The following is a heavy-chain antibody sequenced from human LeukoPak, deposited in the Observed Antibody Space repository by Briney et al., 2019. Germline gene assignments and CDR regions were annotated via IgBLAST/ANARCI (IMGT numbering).Heavy chain of an antibody. CDR3: ARAGRGVLSGWYYFDY. CDR1: GVSISSYY. V-gene: IGHV4-4*07. J-gene: IGHJ4*02. CDR2: IYTSGST. D-gene: IGHD6-19*01. Sequence: SETLSLTCTVSGVSISSYYWSWIRQPAGKGLEWIGRIYTSGSTNYNPSLKSRVTMPVDTSKNQFSLKLSSVTAADTAVYYCARAGRGVLSGWYYFDYWGQGTLVTVSS.